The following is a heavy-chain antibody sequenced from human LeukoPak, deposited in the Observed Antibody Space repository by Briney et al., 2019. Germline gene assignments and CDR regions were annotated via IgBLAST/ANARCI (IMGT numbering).Heavy chain of an antibody. D-gene: IGHD2-2*01. CDR1: GFTFSSYS. Sequence: GGSLRLSCAASGFTFSSYSMNWVRQAPGKGLEWVSSISSSGNYIYYADSVKGRFTTSRDNAKNSLYLQMNSLRAEDTAVYYCAKTHHCSSTSCHGYFDLWGRGTQVTVSS. CDR3: AKTHHCSSTSCHGYFDL. J-gene: IGHJ2*01. CDR2: ISSSGNYI. V-gene: IGHV3-21*04.